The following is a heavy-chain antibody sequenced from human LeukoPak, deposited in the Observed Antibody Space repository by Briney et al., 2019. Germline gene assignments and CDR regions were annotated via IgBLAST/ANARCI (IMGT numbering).Heavy chain of an antibody. D-gene: IGHD3-16*02. V-gene: IGHV4-31*03. J-gene: IGHJ4*02. CDR2: IYYSGST. Sequence: SETLSLTCTVSGGSISSGGYYWSWIRQHPGEGLEWIGYIYYSGSTYYNPSLKSRVTISVDTSKNQFSLKLSSVTAADTAVYYCARGPYYDYVWGSYRQFDYWGQGTLVTVSS. CDR1: GGSISSGGYY. CDR3: ARGPYYDYVWGSYRQFDY.